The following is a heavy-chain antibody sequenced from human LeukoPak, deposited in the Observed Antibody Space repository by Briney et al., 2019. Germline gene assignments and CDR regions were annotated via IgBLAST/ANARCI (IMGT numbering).Heavy chain of an antibody. CDR2: IKSKTDGGTT. Sequence: GGSLRLSWAASGFTFSNAWMSWVRQAPGKGLEWVGRIKSKTDGGTTDYAAPVKGRFTISRDDSKNTLYLQMNSLKTEDTAVYYCTTGLEYFDWLLLDYWGQGTLVTVSS. V-gene: IGHV3-15*01. D-gene: IGHD3-9*01. J-gene: IGHJ4*02. CDR3: TTGLEYFDWLLLDY. CDR1: GFTFSNAW.